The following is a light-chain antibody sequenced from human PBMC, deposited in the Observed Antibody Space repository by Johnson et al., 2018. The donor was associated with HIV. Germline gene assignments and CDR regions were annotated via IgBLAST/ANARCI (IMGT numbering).Light chain of an antibody. J-gene: IGLJ1*01. CDR2: ENN. Sequence: SVLTQPPSVSAAPGQKVTISCSGSSSDMGNYAVSWYQQLPGTAPKLLIYENNKRPSGIPARFSGSKSGTSATLGITGLQTGDDADYYCGTWDSSLSVYVFGTGNKVTVL. CDR1: SSDMGNYA. CDR3: GTWDSSLSVYV. V-gene: IGLV1-51*02.